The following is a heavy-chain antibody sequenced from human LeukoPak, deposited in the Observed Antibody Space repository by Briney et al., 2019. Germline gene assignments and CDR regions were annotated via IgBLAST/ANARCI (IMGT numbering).Heavy chain of an antibody. CDR1: GYTFTGYY. Sequence: ASVKVSCKASGYTFTGYYMHWVRQAPGQGLEWMGWINPNSGGTNYAQKFQGRVTMTRDTSISTAYMELSRLRFDDTAVYYCATDYYERGGMRGYMDVWGKGTTVTVSS. V-gene: IGHV1-2*02. CDR2: INPNSGGT. D-gene: IGHD3-3*01. J-gene: IGHJ6*03. CDR3: ATDYYERGGMRGYMDV.